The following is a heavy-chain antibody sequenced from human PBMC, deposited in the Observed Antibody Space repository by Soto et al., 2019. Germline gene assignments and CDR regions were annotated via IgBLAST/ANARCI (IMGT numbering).Heavy chain of an antibody. D-gene: IGHD1-1*01. CDR2: ISAHNGNT. Sequence: QVHLVQSGAEVKKPGASVKVSCKGSGYAFTTYGITWVRQAPGQGLEWMGWISAHNGNTNYAQKRQGRVTVTRDTSTSTAYMELRILRSDDTAVYYCARGRYGDYWGQGALVTVFS. CDR1: GYAFTTYG. J-gene: IGHJ4*02. CDR3: ARGRYGDY. V-gene: IGHV1-18*01.